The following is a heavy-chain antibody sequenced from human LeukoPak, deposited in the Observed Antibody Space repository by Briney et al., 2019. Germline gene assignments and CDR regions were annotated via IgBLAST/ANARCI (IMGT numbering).Heavy chain of an antibody. D-gene: IGHD6-19*01. J-gene: IGHJ4*02. V-gene: IGHV5-51*01. CDR1: GYSFTSSW. CDR3: ARRSLAGFFDY. CDR2: VFPADSDT. Sequence: GESLKISCKGSGYSFTSSWIGWVRQMPGKGLEWMGIVFPADSDTRYSPSFQGQVTFSADKSISTAYLQWSSLKASDSAMYYCARRSLAGFFDYWGQGTLVTVPS.